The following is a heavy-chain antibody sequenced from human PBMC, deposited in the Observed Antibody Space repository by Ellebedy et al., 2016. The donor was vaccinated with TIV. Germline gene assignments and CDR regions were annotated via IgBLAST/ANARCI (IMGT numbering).Heavy chain of an antibody. CDR3: ARDYHMDV. CDR1: GFTSSSYA. D-gene: IGHD2-2*01. Sequence: GGSLRLXXAASGFTSSSYAMSWVRQAPGKGLAWVSILYSVDNPFYADSVKGRFTISRDTSKNTLYLQMYSLRADDTAVYYCARDYHMDVWGQGTTVTVSS. CDR2: LYSVDNP. J-gene: IGHJ6*02. V-gene: IGHV3-53*01.